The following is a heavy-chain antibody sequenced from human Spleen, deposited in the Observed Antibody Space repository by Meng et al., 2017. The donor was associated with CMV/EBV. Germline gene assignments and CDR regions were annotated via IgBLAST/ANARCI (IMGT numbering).Heavy chain of an antibody. Sequence: ASVKVSCKVTGYTLTELSRHWVRQATGQGLEWMGWMNPNSGNTGYAQKFQGRVTITRNTSISTAYMELSSLRSEDTAVYYCARGRHDTDAFDIWGQGTMVTVSS. J-gene: IGHJ3*02. CDR1: GYTLTELS. CDR3: ARGRHDTDAFDI. V-gene: IGHV1-8*03. CDR2: MNPNSGNT.